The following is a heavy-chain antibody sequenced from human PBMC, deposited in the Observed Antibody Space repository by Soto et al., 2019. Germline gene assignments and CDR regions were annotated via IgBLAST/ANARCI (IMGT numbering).Heavy chain of an antibody. CDR1: GDSVSSNSAA. D-gene: IGHD6-19*01. CDR2: TYYRSKWYN. J-gene: IGHJ6*02. V-gene: IGHV6-1*01. Sequence: PSQTLSLTCAISGDSVSSNSAAWNWIRQSPSRGLEWPGRTYYRSKWYNDYAVSVKSRITINPDTSKNQFSLQLNSVTPEDTAVYYCARDRWLALHYYYYGMDVWGQGTTVTVSS. CDR3: ARDRWLALHYYYYGMDV.